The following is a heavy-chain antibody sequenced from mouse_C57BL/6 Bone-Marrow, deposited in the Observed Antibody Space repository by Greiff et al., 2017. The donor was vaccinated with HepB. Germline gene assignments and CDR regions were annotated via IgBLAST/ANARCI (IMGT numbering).Heavy chain of an antibody. CDR2: IHPNSGST. Sequence: VQLQQPGAELVKPGASVKLSCKASGYTFTSYWMHWVKQRPGQGLEWIGMIHPNSGSTNYNEKFKSKATLTVDKSSSTAYMQLSSLTSEDSAVYYCARWDSSGYGFAYWGQGTLVTVSA. CDR1: GYTFTSYW. D-gene: IGHD3-2*02. CDR3: ARWDSSGYGFAY. V-gene: IGHV1-64*01. J-gene: IGHJ3*01.